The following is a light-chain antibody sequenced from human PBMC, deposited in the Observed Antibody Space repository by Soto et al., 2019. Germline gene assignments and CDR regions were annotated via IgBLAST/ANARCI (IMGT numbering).Light chain of an antibody. V-gene: IGKV3-11*01. CDR1: QSVTSF. Sequence: EIVLTQSPGTLSLSPGERATLSCRASQSVTSFLAWYQQKPGQAPRLLIYVASKRATGIPARFSGSGSGTDFTLTINSLEPEDIAVYYCQQRTNWPLTFGGGTKVEIK. CDR3: QQRTNWPLT. J-gene: IGKJ4*01. CDR2: VAS.